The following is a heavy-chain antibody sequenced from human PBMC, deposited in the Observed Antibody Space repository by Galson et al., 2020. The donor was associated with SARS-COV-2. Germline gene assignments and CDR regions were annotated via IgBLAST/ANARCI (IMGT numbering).Heavy chain of an antibody. D-gene: IGHD2-15*01. J-gene: IGHJ1*01. V-gene: IGHV1-18*01. CDR3: ARSLSLGECSGGSCYSY. CDR1: GYTFTTYY. Sequence: DSVKVSCKASGYTFTTYYISWVRQAPGQGLEWMGWISPYNGDTNYAQNLQGRVSMTTDTSTGTAYMELKSLRSDDTAVYFCARSLSLGECSGGSCYSYWGQGTLVTVSS. CDR2: ISPYNGDT.